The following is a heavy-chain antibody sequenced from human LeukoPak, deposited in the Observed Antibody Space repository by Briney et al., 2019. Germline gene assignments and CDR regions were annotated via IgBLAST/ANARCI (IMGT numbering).Heavy chain of an antibody. D-gene: IGHD1-26*01. Sequence: GGSLRLSCAASGFTFDDYAMHWVRQAPGKGLEWVSGISWNSGSIGYADSVRGRFTTSRDNAKNSLYLQMNSLRAEDMASYYCAKDSGSYSTSFDYWGQGTLVTVSS. J-gene: IGHJ4*02. CDR1: GFTFDDYA. CDR2: ISWNSGSI. CDR3: AKDSGSYSTSFDY. V-gene: IGHV3-9*03.